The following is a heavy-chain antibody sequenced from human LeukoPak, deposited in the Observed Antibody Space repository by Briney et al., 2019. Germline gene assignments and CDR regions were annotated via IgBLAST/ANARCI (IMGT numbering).Heavy chain of an antibody. CDR1: GFTFSSYG. D-gene: IGHD6-13*01. CDR2: IWYDGSYK. V-gene: IGHV3-33*03. CDR3: AKLGPEKALYSSSFIDY. J-gene: IGHJ4*02. Sequence: GRSLRLSCVASGFTFSSYGMQWARQAPGKGLEWVAVIWYDGSYKHYADSVKGRFDISRDNSKNTLYLQMNSLRAEDTAVYYCAKLGPEKALYSSSFIDYWGQGTLVTVSS.